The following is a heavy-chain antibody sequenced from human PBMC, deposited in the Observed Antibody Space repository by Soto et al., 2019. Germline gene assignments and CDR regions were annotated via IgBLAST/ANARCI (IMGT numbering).Heavy chain of an antibody. CDR2: IIPIFGTV. V-gene: IGHV1-69*12. Sequence: QVQLVQSGAEVKKPGSSVKGSCKASGGTFSSYAISWVRQAPGQGLEWMGGIIPIFGTVNYAQKFQGRVTITADESTSTAYMELSSLRSEDTAVYYCAMCLDDQSPLDHWGQGTLVTVSS. CDR3: AMCLDDQSPLDH. CDR1: GGTFSSYA. J-gene: IGHJ4*02. D-gene: IGHD3-16*01.